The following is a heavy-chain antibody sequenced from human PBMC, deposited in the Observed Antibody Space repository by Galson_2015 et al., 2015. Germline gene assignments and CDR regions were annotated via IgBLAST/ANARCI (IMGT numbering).Heavy chain of an antibody. J-gene: IGHJ6*02. V-gene: IGHV3-15*01. CDR1: GFTFSNAW. Sequence: SLRLSCAASGFTFSNAWMSWVRQAPGKGLEWVGRIKSKTDGGTTDYAAPVKGRFTISRDDSKNTLYLQMNSLKTEDTAVYYCTTETRPLVVAGLRGMDDWGQGTTVTVSS. CDR3: TTETRPLVVAGLRGMDD. D-gene: IGHD2-15*01. CDR2: IKSKTDGGTT.